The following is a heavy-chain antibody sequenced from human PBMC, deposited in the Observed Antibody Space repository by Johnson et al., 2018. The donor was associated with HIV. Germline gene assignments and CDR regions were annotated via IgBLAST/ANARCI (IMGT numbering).Heavy chain of an antibody. CDR2: IWFDGNNK. J-gene: IGHJ3*02. V-gene: IGHV3-33*06. D-gene: IGHD6-13*01. Sequence: QVQLVESGGGVVQPGRSLRLSCAASGFTFSNYGMHWVRQAPGQGLEWVAVIWFDGNNKHYSDSVKGRFTISRDNSNNILYLQMNSLRVEDTAVYYCAKVAVATAAGGVALDIWGPGTMVTVS. CDR1: GFTFSNYG. CDR3: AKVAVATAAGGVALDI.